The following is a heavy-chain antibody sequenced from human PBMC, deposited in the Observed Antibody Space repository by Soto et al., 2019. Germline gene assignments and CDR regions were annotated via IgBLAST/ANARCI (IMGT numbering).Heavy chain of an antibody. V-gene: IGHV4-4*02. D-gene: IGHD3-10*01. J-gene: IGHJ4*02. CDR2: IFHDGTA. CDR3: ARLVYDTRLNYMYFDF. Sequence: SQTLSLTCGVFGVSISSGNWWTWVRQTPQRGLEYIGEIFHDGTANYYPSFERRVAISVDTSKNQFSLKLTSVTAAETAIYFCARLVYDTRLNYMYFDFWGQGTLVTVSS. CDR1: GVSISSGNW.